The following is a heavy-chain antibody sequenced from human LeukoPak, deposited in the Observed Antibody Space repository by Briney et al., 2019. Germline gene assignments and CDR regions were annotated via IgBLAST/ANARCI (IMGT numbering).Heavy chain of an antibody. CDR3: ARAGVRGVIKYNWFDP. D-gene: IGHD3-10*01. J-gene: IGHJ5*02. CDR2: IYYSGST. Sequence: ASETLSLTCTVSGGSISSYYWSWLRQPPGQGLEGIVYIYYSGSTNYNPSLKSRVTISVDTSKNQFSLKLSSVTAADTAVYYCARAGVRGVIKYNWFDPWGQGTLVTVSS. V-gene: IGHV4-59*01. CDR1: GGSISSYY.